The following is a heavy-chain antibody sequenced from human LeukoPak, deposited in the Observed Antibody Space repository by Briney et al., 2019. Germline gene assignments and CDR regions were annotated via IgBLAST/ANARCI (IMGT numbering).Heavy chain of an antibody. CDR3: ASRPLPLSARSSYYDSSGYYRRVVSSYNWFDP. V-gene: IGHV4-34*01. Sequence: SETLSLTCAVYGGSFSGYYWSWIRQPPGKGLEWIGEINHSGSTNYNPSLKSRVTISVDTSKNQFSLKLSSVTAADTAVYYCASRPLPLSARSSYYDSSGYYRRVVSSYNWFDPWGQGTLVTVSS. CDR2: INHSGST. D-gene: IGHD3-22*01. J-gene: IGHJ5*02. CDR1: GGSFSGYY.